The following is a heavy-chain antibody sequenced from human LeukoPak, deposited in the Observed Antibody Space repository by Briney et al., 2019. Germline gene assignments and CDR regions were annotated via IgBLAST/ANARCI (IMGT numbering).Heavy chain of an antibody. D-gene: IGHD5-18*01. CDR3: ARGWSDTAMVPYDY. J-gene: IGHJ4*02. CDR2: IYSGGST. Sequence: GGSLRLSCAASGFTVSSNYMSWARQAPGKGLEWVSVIYSGGSTYYADSVKGRFTISRDNSKNTLYLQMNSLRAEDTAVYYCARGWSDTAMVPYDYWGQGTLVTVSS. CDR1: GFTVSSNY. V-gene: IGHV3-66*01.